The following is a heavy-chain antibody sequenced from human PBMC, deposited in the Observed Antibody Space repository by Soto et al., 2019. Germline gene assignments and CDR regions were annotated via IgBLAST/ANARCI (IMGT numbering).Heavy chain of an antibody. CDR1: GGTFSSYA. J-gene: IGHJ4*02. CDR2: IIPIFGTA. CDR3: ARSPDLPTPPHDY. V-gene: IGHV1-69*13. Sequence: GASVKVSCKASGGTFSSYAISWVRQAPGQGLEWMGGIIPIFGTANYAQKFQGRVTITADESTSTAYMELSSLRSEDTAVYYCARSPDLPTPPHDYWGQGTQVTVSS.